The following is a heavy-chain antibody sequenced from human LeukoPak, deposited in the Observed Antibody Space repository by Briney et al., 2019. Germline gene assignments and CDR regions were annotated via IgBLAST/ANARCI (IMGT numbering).Heavy chain of an antibody. J-gene: IGHJ4*02. Sequence: ASVKVSCKASGGTFSSYAISWVRQAPGQGLEWMGRIIPIFGTANCAQKFQGRVTITTDESTSTAYMELSSLRSEDTAVYYCARDHITQLVSDYWGQGTLVTVSS. D-gene: IGHD5-18*01. CDR1: GGTFSSYA. CDR2: IIPIFGTA. CDR3: ARDHITQLVSDY. V-gene: IGHV1-69*05.